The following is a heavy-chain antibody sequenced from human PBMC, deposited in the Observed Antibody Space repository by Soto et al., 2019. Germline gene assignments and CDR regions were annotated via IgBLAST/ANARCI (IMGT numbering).Heavy chain of an antibody. CDR2: IIPIFGTA. Sequence: WASVKVSCKASGGTFSSYAISWVRQAPGQGLEWMGGIIPIFGTANYAQKFQGRVTITADESTSTAYMELSSLRSEDTAVYYCARDGIPNYYDSSGPQNWFDPWGQGTLVTVSS. J-gene: IGHJ5*02. CDR3: ARDGIPNYYDSSGPQNWFDP. V-gene: IGHV1-69*13. CDR1: GGTFSSYA. D-gene: IGHD3-22*01.